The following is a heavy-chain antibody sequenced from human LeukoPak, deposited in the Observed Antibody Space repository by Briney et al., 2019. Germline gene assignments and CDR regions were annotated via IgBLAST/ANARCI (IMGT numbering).Heavy chain of an antibody. D-gene: IGHD6-13*01. CDR2: ISYSGST. CDR3: ARHWETSSWYVDY. V-gene: IGHV4-39*01. J-gene: IGHJ4*02. Sequence: SETLSLTCTVSGVSISNTNSYWGWIRQPPGQGLEWIGTISYSGSTYYNPSLKSRVTISVDTSKNQLSLKLSSVTAADTAVYYCARHWETSSWYVDYWGQGTLVTVSS. CDR1: GVSISNTNSY.